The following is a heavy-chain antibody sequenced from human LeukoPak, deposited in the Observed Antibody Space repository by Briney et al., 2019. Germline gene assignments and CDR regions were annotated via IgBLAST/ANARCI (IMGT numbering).Heavy chain of an antibody. CDR3: ARDSSSSFWGPLGYYYMDV. V-gene: IGHV1-2*02. J-gene: IGHJ6*03. Sequence: GASVKVSCKASGGTFSSYVISWVRQAPGQGLEWMGWINPNSGGTNYAQKFQGRVTMTRDTSISTAYMELSRLRSDDTAVYYCARDSSSSFWGPLGYYYMDVWGKGTTVTVSS. CDR2: INPNSGGT. CDR1: GGTFSSYV. D-gene: IGHD6-6*01.